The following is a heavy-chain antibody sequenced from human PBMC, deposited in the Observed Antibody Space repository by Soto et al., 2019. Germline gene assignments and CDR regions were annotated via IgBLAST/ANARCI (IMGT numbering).Heavy chain of an antibody. Sequence: GGSLRLSCAASGFSFSTYGMHWVRQAPGKGLEWVAFISYDGSKRYYADSVKGRFTTSRDNSKNTLYLQMNSLRREDTAVYYCAKDVGEYCSSTSCYTIDYWGQGTLVTVSS. D-gene: IGHD2-2*01. V-gene: IGHV3-30*18. CDR3: AKDVGEYCSSTSCYTIDY. J-gene: IGHJ4*02. CDR2: ISYDGSKR. CDR1: GFSFSTYG.